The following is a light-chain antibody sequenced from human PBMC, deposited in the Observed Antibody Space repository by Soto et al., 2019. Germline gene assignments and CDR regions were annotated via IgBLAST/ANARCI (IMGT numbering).Light chain of an antibody. J-gene: IGKJ4*01. CDR2: DAS. Sequence: EIVMTQSPATLSVSPGERATLSCRASQSVTTNLAWYQHKPGQSPRLLISDASTGASGIPPRFSGSGSGAEFTLTIDRLQSADFEVYYCQQYDRWPVTLGGGTKVDIK. CDR3: QQYDRWPVT. V-gene: IGKV3-15*01. CDR1: QSVTTN.